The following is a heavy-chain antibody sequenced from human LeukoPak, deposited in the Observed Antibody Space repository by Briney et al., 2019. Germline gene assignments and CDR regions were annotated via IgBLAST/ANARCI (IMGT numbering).Heavy chain of an antibody. CDR2: IYNSGST. J-gene: IGHJ5*02. Sequence: PSETLSLTCNVSGDSISRSRHFWAWIRQSPGRGLEWIGYIYNSGSTYYNPSLKSRVTISVDTSKNQFSLRLSSVTAADTAVYYCARWGTYASTSNWFDPWGQGTLVTVSS. D-gene: IGHD2-2*01. V-gene: IGHV4-39*07. CDR1: GDSISRSRHF. CDR3: ARWGTYASTSNWFDP.